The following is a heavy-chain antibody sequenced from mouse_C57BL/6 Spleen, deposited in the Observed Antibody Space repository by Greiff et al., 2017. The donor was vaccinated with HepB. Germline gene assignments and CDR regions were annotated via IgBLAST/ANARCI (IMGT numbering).Heavy chain of an antibody. CDR2: IWSDGST. V-gene: IGHV2-6-1*01. CDR1: GFSLTSYG. J-gene: IGHJ4*01. D-gene: IGHD2-5*01. Sequence: VKLVESGPGLVAPSQSLSITCTVSGFSLTSYGVHWVRQPPGKGLEWLVVIWSDGSTTYNSALKSRLSISKDNSKSQVFLKMNSLQTDDTALYYCARQDSNYFLGAMDDWGQGTSVTVSS. CDR3: ARQDSNYFLGAMDD.